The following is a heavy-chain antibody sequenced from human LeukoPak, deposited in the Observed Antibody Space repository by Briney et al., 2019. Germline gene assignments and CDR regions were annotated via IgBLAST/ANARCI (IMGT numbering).Heavy chain of an antibody. CDR3: ARDSSSWYGYFQH. J-gene: IGHJ1*01. D-gene: IGHD6-13*01. V-gene: IGHV3-23*01. CDR2: ISGSGGST. CDR1: GFTFSSYA. Sequence: GGSLRLSCAASGFTFSSYAMSWVRQAPGKGLEWVSAISGSGGSTYYADSVKGRFTISRDNAKNSLYLQMNSLRAEDTAVYYCARDSSSWYGYFQHWGQGTLVTVSS.